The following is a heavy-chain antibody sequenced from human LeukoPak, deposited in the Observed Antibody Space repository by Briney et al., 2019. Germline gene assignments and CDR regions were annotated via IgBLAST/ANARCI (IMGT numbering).Heavy chain of an antibody. V-gene: IGHV3-7*01. J-gene: IGHJ6*03. CDR2: IKQDGSEK. CDR1: GFTFSSYW. CDR3: AGEKLVNYYYYYMDV. D-gene: IGHD6-6*01. Sequence: GGSLRLSCAASGFTFSSYWMSWVRQAPGKGLEWVANIKQDGSEKYYVDSVKGRFTISRDNAKNSLYLQMNSLRAEDTAVYYCAGEKLVNYYYYYMDVWGKGTTVTVSS.